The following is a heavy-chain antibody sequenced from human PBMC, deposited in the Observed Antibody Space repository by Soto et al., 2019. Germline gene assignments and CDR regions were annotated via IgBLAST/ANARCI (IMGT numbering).Heavy chain of an antibody. D-gene: IGHD2-21*01. CDR3: ASGGDRFDGMDV. Sequence: EVPLVESGGGLVQPGGSLRLSCAASGFGFNGYDMNRVRQAPGKNLDGVAAISTAGDTYYLASVKGRFTISREDAKNSLSLQMNSLRVGGTAVYYWASGGDRFDGMDVWGQGTTGTVSS. V-gene: IGHV3-13*01. CDR2: ISTAGDT. J-gene: IGHJ6*02. CDR1: GFGFNGYD.